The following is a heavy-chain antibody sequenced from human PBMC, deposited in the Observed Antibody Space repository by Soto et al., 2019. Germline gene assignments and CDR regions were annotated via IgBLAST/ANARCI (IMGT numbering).Heavy chain of an antibody. CDR3: ARRYGVAFDI. Sequence: KTSQTLPLTCTLSGGSISSYYWNFIRQPPGKGLEWIGYIYYSRSTNYHPSLRSRVTISVDTSKNQFSLKLSSVTAADTAVYYCARRYGVAFDIWGQGTMVTVSS. D-gene: IGHD3-10*01. J-gene: IGHJ3*02. CDR2: IYYSRST. CDR1: GGSISSYY. V-gene: IGHV4-59*08.